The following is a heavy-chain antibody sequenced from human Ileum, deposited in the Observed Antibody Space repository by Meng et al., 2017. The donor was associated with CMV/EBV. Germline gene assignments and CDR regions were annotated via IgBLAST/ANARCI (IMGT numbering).Heavy chain of an antibody. D-gene: IGHD3-10*01. J-gene: IGHJ4*02. CDR3: ARVGSGSSFDY. Sequence: GESLKISCAASGFTFSSYSMNWVRQAPGKGLEWVSSISSSSSYIYYADSVKGRFTISRDNAKNSLYLQMNSLRAEDTAVYYCARVGSGSSFDYWGQGNRVNGAS. CDR2: ISSSSSYI. V-gene: IGHV3-21*01. CDR1: GFTFSSYS.